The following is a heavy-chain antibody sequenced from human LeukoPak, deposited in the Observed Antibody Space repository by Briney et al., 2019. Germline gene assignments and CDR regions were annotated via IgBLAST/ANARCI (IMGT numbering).Heavy chain of an antibody. Sequence: ASETLSLTCTVSGGSFSTYYWSWIRQPPGKGLEWIGYINYSGSTTYSPSLKSRVTISVDTSKSQFSLKLSSVTAADTAVYYCGRRIKPGLGEAPAYLGPGNPVTVSS. CDR3: GRRIKPGLGEAPAY. CDR1: GGSFSTYY. J-gene: IGHJ4*02. D-gene: IGHD3-10*01. V-gene: IGHV4-59*01. CDR2: INYSGST.